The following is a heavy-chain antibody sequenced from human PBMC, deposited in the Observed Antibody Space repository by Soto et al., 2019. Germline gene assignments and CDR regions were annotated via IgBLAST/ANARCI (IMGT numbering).Heavy chain of an antibody. CDR2: ISYDGSNK. J-gene: IGHJ4*02. D-gene: IGHD3-3*01. Sequence: PGGSLRLSRAASGFTFSSYAMHWVRQAPGKGLEWVAVISYDGSNKYYADSVKGRFTISRDNSKNTLYLQMNSLRAEDTAVYYCARDDRITIVPGVPHLVYWGQGTLVTVSS. V-gene: IGHV3-30-3*01. CDR1: GFTFSSYA. CDR3: ARDDRITIVPGVPHLVY.